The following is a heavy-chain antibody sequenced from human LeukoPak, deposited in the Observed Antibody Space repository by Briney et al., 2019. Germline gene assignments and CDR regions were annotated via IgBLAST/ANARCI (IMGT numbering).Heavy chain of an antibody. CDR1: GGSITSGNNY. D-gene: IGHD3-10*01. J-gene: IGHJ4*02. Sequence: KPSETLSLTCTVSGGSITSGNNYWSWIRQHPGTGLEWIGYIYYSGSTYYNPSLKSRVTISVDTSKNQFSLKLSSATAADTAVYYCARKPLGSSRYDYWGQGTLVTVSS. CDR2: IYYSGST. V-gene: IGHV4-31*03. CDR3: ARKPLGSSRYDY.